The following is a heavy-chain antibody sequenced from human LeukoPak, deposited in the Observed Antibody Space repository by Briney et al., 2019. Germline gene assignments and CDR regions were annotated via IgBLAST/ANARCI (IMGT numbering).Heavy chain of an antibody. Sequence: SETLSLTCAVYGGSFSGYYWSWIRQPPGKGLEWIGYIYYSGSTNYNPSLKSRVTISVDTSKNQFSLKLSSVTAADTAVYYCARALTGYYYFDYWGQGTLVTVSS. CDR1: GGSFSGYY. J-gene: IGHJ4*02. V-gene: IGHV4-59*01. CDR3: ARALTGYYYFDY. CDR2: IYYSGST. D-gene: IGHD6-25*01.